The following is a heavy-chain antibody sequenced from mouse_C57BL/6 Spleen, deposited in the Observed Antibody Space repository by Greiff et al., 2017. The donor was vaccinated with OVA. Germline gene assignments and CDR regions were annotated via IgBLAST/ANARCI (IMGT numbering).Heavy chain of an antibody. D-gene: IGHD1-1*01. J-gene: IGHJ2*01. CDR3: AIITTVVDYFDY. Sequence: QVQLKQSGAELARPGASVKLSCKASGYTFTSYGISWVKQRTGQGLEWIGEIYPRSGNTYYNEKFKGKATLTADKSSSTAYMELRSLTSEDSAVYFCAIITTVVDYFDYWGKGTTLTVSS. CDR1: GYTFTSYG. V-gene: IGHV1-81*01. CDR2: IYPRSGNT.